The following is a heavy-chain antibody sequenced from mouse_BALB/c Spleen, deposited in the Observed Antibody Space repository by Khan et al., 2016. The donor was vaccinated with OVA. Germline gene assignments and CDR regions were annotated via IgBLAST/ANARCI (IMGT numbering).Heavy chain of an antibody. CDR1: GYTFSSYY. Sequence: VQLQESGAELVRPGASVRLSCKASGYTFSSYYMYLVKPRPGQGLEWIGGLTPSNGGPNFNSQFKTKATLTVDRSSSTAYMHLSSLTDEDSAGEYCRRGGYGNTFAYGGQGTRVTV. V-gene: IGHV1-53*01. J-gene: IGHJ3*01. CDR3: RRGGYGNTFAY. CDR2: LTPSNGGP. D-gene: IGHD2-10*02.